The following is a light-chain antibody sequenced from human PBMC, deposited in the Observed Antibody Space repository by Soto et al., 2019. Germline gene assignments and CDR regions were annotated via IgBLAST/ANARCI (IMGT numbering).Light chain of an antibody. CDR2: DVS. J-gene: IGLJ1*01. V-gene: IGLV2-14*01. Sequence: QCVLTQPASVSGSAGQSITISCTGTSSDVGGYNYVFWYQQHPGKAPKLMIYDVSNRPSGVSNRFSGSKSGNTASLTISGLQAEDEADYYCSSYTTSSTPFYVFGTGTKVTVL. CDR3: SSYTTSSTPFYV. CDR1: SSDVGGYNY.